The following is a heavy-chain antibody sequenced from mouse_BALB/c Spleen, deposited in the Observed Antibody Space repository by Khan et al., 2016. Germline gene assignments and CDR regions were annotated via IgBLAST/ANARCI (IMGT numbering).Heavy chain of an antibody. J-gene: IGHJ3*01. Sequence: EVELVESGGGLVKPGGSLKLSCVASGFAFSSYDMSWVRQTPERRLEWVAYINVGGGSTYYPDTVKGRFTISRDNAKNTLYLQMPSLKSEDTAKYYCARKGAYYGSSSPFAYWGQGTLVAVSA. CDR3: ARKGAYYGSSSPFAY. V-gene: IGHV5-12-1*01. CDR1: GFAFSSYD. CDR2: INVGGGST. D-gene: IGHD1-1*01.